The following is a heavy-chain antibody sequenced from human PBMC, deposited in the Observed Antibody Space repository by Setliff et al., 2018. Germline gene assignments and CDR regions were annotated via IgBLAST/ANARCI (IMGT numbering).Heavy chain of an antibody. CDR3: VRDANDGLQH. V-gene: IGHV5-51*01. D-gene: IGHD1-1*01. Sequence: LGESLKISCKGSGYSFSNYWIGWVRQMPGKGLEWMGFIYPGDSDTRYSPSFQGQVTISADKSISTAYLQWSTLMASDTAIYYCVRDANDGLQHWGQGTLVTVSS. J-gene: IGHJ1*01. CDR2: IYPGDSDT. CDR1: GYSFSNYW.